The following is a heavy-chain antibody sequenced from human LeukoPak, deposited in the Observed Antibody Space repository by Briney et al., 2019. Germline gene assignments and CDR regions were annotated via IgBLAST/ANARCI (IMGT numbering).Heavy chain of an antibody. J-gene: IGHJ3*02. CDR2: ISSSSSYI. CDR3: ARDVAVWAFDAFDI. D-gene: IGHD3-16*01. Sequence: PGGSLRLSCAASGFTFSSYSMNWVRQAPGKGLEWVSSISSSSSYIYYADSVKGRFTISRDNAKNSLYLQMNSLRAEDTAVYYCARDVAVWAFDAFDIWGQGTMVTVSS. V-gene: IGHV3-21*01. CDR1: GFTFSSYS.